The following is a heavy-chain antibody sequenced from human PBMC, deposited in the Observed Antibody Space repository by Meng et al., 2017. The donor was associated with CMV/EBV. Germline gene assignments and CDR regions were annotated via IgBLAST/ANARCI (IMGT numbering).Heavy chain of an antibody. D-gene: IGHD2-15*01. CDR3: ARGGGICSGGSCYPLGYYGMDV. Sequence: SETLSLTCTVSGGSTSSYYWSWIRQPPGKGLEWIGYIYYSGSTNYNPSLKSRVTISVDTSKNQFSLKLSSVTAADTAVYYCARGGGICSGGSCYPLGYYGMDVWGQGTTVTVSS. CDR1: GGSTSSYY. CDR2: IYYSGST. V-gene: IGHV4-59*01. J-gene: IGHJ6*02.